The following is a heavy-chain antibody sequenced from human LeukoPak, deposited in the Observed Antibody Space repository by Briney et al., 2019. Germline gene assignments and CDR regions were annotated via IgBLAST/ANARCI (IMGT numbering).Heavy chain of an antibody. J-gene: IGHJ4*02. CDR2: TYRNDDK. CDR1: GFSLSNVEVA. Sequence: SGPTLVNPTQSLTLTCSFSGFSLSNVEVAVAWIRQPPGKALEWLAITYRNDDKRFNPSLKNRLSITGDTSRSQVVLTLTNMDPVDTATYYCARTGSWSRRYFHYWGQGILVAVSP. D-gene: IGHD6-19*01. CDR3: ARTGSWSRRYFHY. V-gene: IGHV2-5*01.